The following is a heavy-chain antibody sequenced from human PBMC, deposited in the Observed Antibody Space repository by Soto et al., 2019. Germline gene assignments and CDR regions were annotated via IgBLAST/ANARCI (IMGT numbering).Heavy chain of an antibody. V-gene: IGHV4-59*01. CDR1: GGSISSYY. CDR3: ARDLAVADLYNWFDP. D-gene: IGHD6-19*01. Sequence: QVQLQESGPGLVKPSETMSLTCTVSGGSISSYYWSWIRQPPGKGLEWIGYISYSGSTNYNPSLKSRVTISVDTSKNQFSLKLSSVNAADTAVYYCARDLAVADLYNWFDPWGQGTLVTLSS. J-gene: IGHJ5*02. CDR2: ISYSGST.